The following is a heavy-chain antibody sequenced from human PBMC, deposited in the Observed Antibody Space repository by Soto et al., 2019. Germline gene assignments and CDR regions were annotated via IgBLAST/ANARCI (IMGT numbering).Heavy chain of an antibody. CDR3: ARGGTPFDY. D-gene: IGHD3-16*01. CDR1: GYTFTSFG. Sequence: QVQLVQSGAEVKKPGASVKVSCKASGYTFTSFGISWVRQAPGQGLEWMGWISAYNGNTNYAQKFQGRVTMTTDTSTGTADMEVRSLSYEAAAVYDCARGGTPFDYWGQGTLVTVSS. V-gene: IGHV1-18*01. J-gene: IGHJ4*02. CDR2: ISAYNGNT.